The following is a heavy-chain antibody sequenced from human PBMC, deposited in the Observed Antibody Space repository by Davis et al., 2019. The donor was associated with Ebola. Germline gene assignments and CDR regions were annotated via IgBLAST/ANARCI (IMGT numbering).Heavy chain of an antibody. D-gene: IGHD3-3*01. CDR2: IYYSGST. V-gene: IGHV4-34*01. CDR1: GWSFSGYY. J-gene: IGHJ4*02. CDR3: ARGAVPYYDFWSGYYATPTVQLNFDY. Sequence: PSETLSLTCGVYGWSFSGYYWGWSRQPPGKGLEWIGSIYYSGSTYYNPSLKSRVTISVDTSKNQFSLKLSSVTAADTAVYYCARGAVPYYDFWSGYYATPTVQLNFDYWGQGTLVTVSS.